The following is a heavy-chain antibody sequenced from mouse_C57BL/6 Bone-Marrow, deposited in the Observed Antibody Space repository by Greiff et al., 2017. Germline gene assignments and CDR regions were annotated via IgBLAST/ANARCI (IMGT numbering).Heavy chain of an antibody. V-gene: IGHV1-64*01. J-gene: IGHJ2*01. CDR3: ARESMVTY. D-gene: IGHD2-13*01. CDR2: IHPNSGRT. Sequence: QVQLQQPGAELVKPGASVKLSCKASGYTFTSYWMHWVKQRPGQGLEWIGMIHPNSGRTNYNEKFKSKATLTVDKSSSTAYMKLSSLTSADSAVYYCARESMVTYWGQGTTLTVSS. CDR1: GYTFTSYW.